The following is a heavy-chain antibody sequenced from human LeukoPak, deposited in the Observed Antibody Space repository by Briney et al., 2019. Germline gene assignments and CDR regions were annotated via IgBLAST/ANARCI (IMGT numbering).Heavy chain of an antibody. J-gene: IGHJ4*02. Sequence: GGSLRLSCAASGFTFSSYAMHWVRQAPGKGLEWVALISYDGTNKYYADSVKGRFTISRDNSKNTVYLQMNSLRVEDTAVYYCARGDGVYVYWGQGTLVTVSS. CDR2: ISYDGTNK. D-gene: IGHD5/OR15-5a*01. CDR3: ARGDGVYVY. CDR1: GFTFSSYA. V-gene: IGHV3-30*14.